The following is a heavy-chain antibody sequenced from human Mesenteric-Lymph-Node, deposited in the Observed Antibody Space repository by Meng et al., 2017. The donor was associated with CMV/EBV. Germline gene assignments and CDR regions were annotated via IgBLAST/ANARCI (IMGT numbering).Heavy chain of an antibody. CDR1: GFTFSSYG. J-gene: IGHJ4*02. D-gene: IGHD4-11*01. Sequence: GESLKISCAASGFTFSSYGMHWVRQAPGKGLEWVSGISGSGNRTYYADSVKGRFTISRDNSKNTLYLQVKSLRAEDTAVYYCAKDPGDYRGVGRGDFWGQGTLVTVSS. V-gene: IGHV3-23*01. CDR2: ISGSGNRT. CDR3: AKDPGDYRGVGRGDF.